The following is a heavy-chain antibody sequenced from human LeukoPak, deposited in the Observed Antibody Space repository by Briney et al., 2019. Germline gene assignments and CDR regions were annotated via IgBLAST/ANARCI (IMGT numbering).Heavy chain of an antibody. Sequence: TGGSLRLSCAASGFTVSSYYMSWVRQAPGKGLEWVSFTSSGGSTYSADSVRGRFTISRDNSKNALYLQMNSLRAEDTDVYYCARGGPGSSFDLWGQGTLVTVSS. D-gene: IGHD2-15*01. V-gene: IGHV3-66*01. CDR3: ARGGPGSSFDL. CDR1: GFTVSSYY. CDR2: TSSGGST. J-gene: IGHJ4*02.